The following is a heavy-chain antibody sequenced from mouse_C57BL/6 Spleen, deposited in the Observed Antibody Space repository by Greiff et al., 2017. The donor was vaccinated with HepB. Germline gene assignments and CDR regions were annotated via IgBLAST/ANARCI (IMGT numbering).Heavy chain of an antibody. CDR2: IWSDGST. CDR1: GFSLTSYG. CDR3: ARHEDYGSSYRAMDY. D-gene: IGHD1-1*01. J-gene: IGHJ4*01. Sequence: VMLVESGPGLVAPSQSLSITCTVSGFSLTSYGVHWVRQPPGKGLEWLVVIWSDGSTTYNSALKSRLSISKDNSKSQVFLKMNSLQTDDTAMYYCARHEDYGSSYRAMDYWGQGTSVTVSS. V-gene: IGHV2-6-1*01.